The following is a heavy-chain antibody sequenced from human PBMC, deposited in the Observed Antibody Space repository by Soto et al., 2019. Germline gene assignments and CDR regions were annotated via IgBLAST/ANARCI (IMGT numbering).Heavy chain of an antibody. V-gene: IGHV3-48*03. D-gene: IGHD4-17*01. CDR2: ISSSGSTI. CDR1: GFTFSSYE. CDR3: ARRTTVVTPANFDY. J-gene: IGHJ4*02. Sequence: PGGSLRLSCAASGFTFSSYEMNWVRQAPGKGLEWVSYISSSGSTIYYADSVKGRFTTSRDNAKNSLYLQMNSLRAEDTAVYYCARRTTVVTPANFDYWGQGTLVTVSS.